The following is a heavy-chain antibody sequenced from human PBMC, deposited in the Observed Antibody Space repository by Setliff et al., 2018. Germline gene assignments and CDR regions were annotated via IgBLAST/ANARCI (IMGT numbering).Heavy chain of an antibody. CDR3: ARDLDYGSGRIDMDV. V-gene: IGHV3-21*01. D-gene: IGHD3-10*01. CDR2: ISSSSSFI. Sequence: GGSLRLSCAASGFIFSRYTMNWVRQAPGKGLEWVSSISSSSSFIYYAVSVKGRFTISRDNAKNSLYLQMNSLRAEDTAVYYCARDLDYGSGRIDMDVWGQGTTVTVSS. CDR1: GFIFSRYT. J-gene: IGHJ6*02.